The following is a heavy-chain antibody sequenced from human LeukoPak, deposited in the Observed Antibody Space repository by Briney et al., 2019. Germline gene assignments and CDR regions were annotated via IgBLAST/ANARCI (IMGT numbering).Heavy chain of an antibody. D-gene: IGHD2-2*01. CDR2: VFYGGST. CDR3: ARRATAAASGLYYFDS. V-gene: IGHV4-39*01. J-gene: IGHJ4*02. Sequence: SETLSLTCTVSGGSISGSSYNWGWIRQPPGKRLEWIGNVFYGGSTYYNPSLRSRVTISVDTSRNQLSLELGSVTAADTAIYYCARRATAAASGLYYFDSWGQGTLVTVSS. CDR1: GGSISGSSYN.